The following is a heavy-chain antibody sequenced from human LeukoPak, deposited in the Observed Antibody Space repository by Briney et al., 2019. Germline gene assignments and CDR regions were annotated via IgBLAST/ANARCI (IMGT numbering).Heavy chain of an antibody. V-gene: IGHV3-48*04. CDR1: GFTFSSYW. D-gene: IGHD2-2*01. CDR3: ARDYCSSTSCYPDY. J-gene: IGHJ4*02. CDR2: ISSSGSTM. Sequence: PGGSLRLSCAASGFTFSSYWMNWVRQAPGKGLEWVSFISSSGSTMYYADSVKGRFTISRDNATNSLYLQMNSLRAEDTAVYYCARDYCSSTSCYPDYWGQGTLVTVSS.